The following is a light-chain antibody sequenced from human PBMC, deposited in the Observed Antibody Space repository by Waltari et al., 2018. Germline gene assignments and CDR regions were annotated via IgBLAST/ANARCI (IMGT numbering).Light chain of an antibody. CDR2: WAS. Sequence: DIVMTQSPDSLAVSLGERATINCKSSQNVLYSSNNKNYLAWYQQKPGQPPKLLISWASTRESGVPARFRGSGSGTDFTLTISSLQAEDVAVYYCQKYYGTPPTFGQGTKVEI. V-gene: IGKV4-1*01. CDR1: QNVLYSSNNKNY. J-gene: IGKJ1*01. CDR3: QKYYGTPPT.